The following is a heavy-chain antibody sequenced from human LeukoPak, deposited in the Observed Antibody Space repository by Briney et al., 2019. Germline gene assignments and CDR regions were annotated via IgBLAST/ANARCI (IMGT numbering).Heavy chain of an antibody. V-gene: IGHV4-38-2*01. CDR3: ARQAGFVVVPAAFS. Sequence: SETLSLTCAVSGYSISSGYYWGWIRQPPGKGLEWIGSIYHSGSTYYNPSLKSRVTISVDTSKNQFSLKLSSVTAEDTAVYYCARQAGFVVVPAAFSWGQGTLVTVSS. CDR1: GYSISSGYY. CDR2: IYHSGST. J-gene: IGHJ4*02. D-gene: IGHD2-2*01.